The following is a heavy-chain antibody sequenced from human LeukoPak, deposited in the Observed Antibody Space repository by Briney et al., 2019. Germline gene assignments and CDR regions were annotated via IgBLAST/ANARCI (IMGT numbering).Heavy chain of an antibody. CDR3: ARDLSERYSTDY. V-gene: IGHV3-30-3*01. CDR1: GLTFRKYA. J-gene: IGHJ4*02. CDR2: ISWDGSTK. Sequence: GGSLRLSCAVSGLTFRKYAIHWVRQAPGKGLEWVAFISWDGSTKYYADSVKGRFTISRDNSQNTLDLQMNSLRAEDTAVYYCARDLSERYSTDYWGQGTLVTVSS. D-gene: IGHD1-26*01.